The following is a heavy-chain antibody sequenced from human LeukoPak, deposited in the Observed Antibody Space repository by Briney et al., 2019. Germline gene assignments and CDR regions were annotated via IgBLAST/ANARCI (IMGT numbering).Heavy chain of an antibody. CDR3: VKGDQWLLRD. CDR2: IRWDGGIS. D-gene: IGHD6-19*01. Sequence: PGGSLRLSCAASGFAFDDYAMHWVRQAPGKGPEWVSLIRWDGGISYYADSVEGRFTISRDNNKNSLYLQMNSLRTEDTAFYFCVKGDQWLLRDWGQGTLVTVSS. J-gene: IGHJ4*02. CDR1: GFAFDDYA. V-gene: IGHV3-43*02.